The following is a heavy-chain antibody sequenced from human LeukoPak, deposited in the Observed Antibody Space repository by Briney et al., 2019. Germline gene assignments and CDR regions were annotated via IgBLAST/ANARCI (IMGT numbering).Heavy chain of an antibody. D-gene: IGHD3-3*01. Sequence: ASVKVSWKASGYTFTIYGISWVRQAPGQGLEWIGWITAYNGDTNYSQKLQGRVAMTTDTSTSTAYMELRSLRSDDTAVYYCARDSYDFWSGYYLDYWGQGTLVTVSS. CDR3: ARDSYDFWSGYYLDY. J-gene: IGHJ4*02. CDR1: GYTFTIYG. V-gene: IGHV1-18*01. CDR2: ITAYNGDT.